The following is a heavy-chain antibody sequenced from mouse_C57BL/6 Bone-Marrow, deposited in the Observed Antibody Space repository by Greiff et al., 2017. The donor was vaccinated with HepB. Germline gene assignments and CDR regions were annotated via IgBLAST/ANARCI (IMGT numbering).Heavy chain of an antibody. V-gene: IGHV1-4*01. CDR3: ARGYGKRSLDY. J-gene: IGHJ2*01. Sequence: QVQLQQSGAELARPGASVKMSCKASGYTFTSYTMHWVKQRPGQGLEWIGYINPSSGYAKYNQKFKDKATLTADKSSSTAYMQLSSLTSEDSAVYYCARGYGKRSLDYWGQGTTLTVSS. CDR1: GYTFTSYT. CDR2: INPSSGYA. D-gene: IGHD1-1*01.